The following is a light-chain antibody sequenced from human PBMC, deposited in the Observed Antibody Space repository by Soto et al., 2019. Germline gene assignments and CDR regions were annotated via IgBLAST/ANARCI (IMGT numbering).Light chain of an antibody. CDR3: QPYNNWSGLT. J-gene: IGKJ4*01. CDR2: DAS. Sequence: DIQMTQAPSTRSASVGDRVTITCRASQRISRWLAWYQQKPGKAANLLIYDASSLESGVPSRFSGSGSGTEFTLTISSLQPDDFAPYSCQPYNNWSGLTFGGGTKVAIK. CDR1: QRISRW. V-gene: IGKV1-5*01.